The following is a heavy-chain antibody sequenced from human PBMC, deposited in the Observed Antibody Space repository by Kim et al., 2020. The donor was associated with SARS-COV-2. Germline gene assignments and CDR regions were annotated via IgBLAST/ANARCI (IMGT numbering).Heavy chain of an antibody. CDR2: T. D-gene: IGHD6-19*01. CDR3: ARQGSSGCLDY. V-gene: IGHV5-10-1*01. J-gene: IGHJ4*02. Sequence: TNHSPSFQGHVTISADKSISTAYLQWSSLKASDTAMYYCARQGSSGCLDYWGQGTLVTVSS.